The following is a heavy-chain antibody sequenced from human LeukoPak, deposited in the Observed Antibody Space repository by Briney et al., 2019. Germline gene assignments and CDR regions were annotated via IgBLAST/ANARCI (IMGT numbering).Heavy chain of an antibody. V-gene: IGHV3-53*01. CDR2: IYSGGST. CDR1: GLTVNSKY. J-gene: IGHJ1*01. D-gene: IGHD1-14*01. CDR3: TGDVYQH. Sequence: PGGSLRLSCAAPGLTVNSKYMSWVRQAPGKGLEWVSIIYSGGSTNYTDSVKGRFTISRDNSKNTVYLQMNSLRAEDTAVYYCTGDVYQHWGQGTLVTVSS.